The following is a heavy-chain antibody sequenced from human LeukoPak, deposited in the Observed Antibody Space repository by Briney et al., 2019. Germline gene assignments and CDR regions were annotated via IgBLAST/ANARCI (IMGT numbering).Heavy chain of an antibody. J-gene: IGHJ2*01. Sequence: GGSLRLSCAASGFTFSSYDMHWVRQATGKGLEWVSGIGTADDTYYPGSVKGRFTISRENAKNSLYLQMNNLRAGDTAVYFCARKNYGDYGSRFFDLWGRGTLVTASS. CDR1: GFTFSSYD. CDR2: IGTADDT. V-gene: IGHV3-13*01. D-gene: IGHD4-17*01. CDR3: ARKNYGDYGSRFFDL.